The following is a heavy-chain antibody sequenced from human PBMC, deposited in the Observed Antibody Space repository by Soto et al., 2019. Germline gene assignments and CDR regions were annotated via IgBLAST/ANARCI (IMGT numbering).Heavy chain of an antibody. J-gene: IGHJ6*02. CDR2: TFYRSKWYN. CDR3: ARVEYTESEYYHCMDV. CDR1: WDSVSSNSAG. D-gene: IGHD2-2*02. Sequence: QVQLQQSGPGLVKPSQTLSLTCVISWDSVSSNSAGWNWIRQSPSRGLEWLGRTFYRSKWYNDYAVSLKGRIRINADTSKNQFSLQLNSVTPEDTAVYYCARVEYTESEYYHCMDVWGQGTTVTVSS. V-gene: IGHV6-1*01.